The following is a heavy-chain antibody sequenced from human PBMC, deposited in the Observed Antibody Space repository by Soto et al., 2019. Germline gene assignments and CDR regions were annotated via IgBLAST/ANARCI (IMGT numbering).Heavy chain of an antibody. CDR3: ARGGFIGTPPDY. J-gene: IGHJ4*02. V-gene: IGHV5-51*01. D-gene: IGHD1-7*01. CDR1: GYNFGGYW. CDR2: IFPGDSDT. Sequence: GESLKISCKASGYNFGGYWIGWVRQMPGKGLEWMGIIFPGDSDTRYSPSFQGQVTISADKSISTVYLQWRSLKASDTAIYCCARGGFIGTPPDYWGQGTRVTVSS.